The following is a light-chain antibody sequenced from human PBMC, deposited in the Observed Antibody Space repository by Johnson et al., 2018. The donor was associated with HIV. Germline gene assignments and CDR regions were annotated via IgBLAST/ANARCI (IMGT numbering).Light chain of an antibody. V-gene: IGLV1-51*02. CDR2: ENN. J-gene: IGLJ1*01. CDR3: GTWDSSLSAGGA. CDR1: SSNIGNNY. Sequence: QSVLTQPPSVSAAPGQKVTISCSGSSSNIGNNYVSWYQQLPGTAPKLLIYENNKRPSGIPDRFSGSKSGTSVTLGITGLQTGDEADYYCGTWDSSLSAGGAFGTGTKFTVL.